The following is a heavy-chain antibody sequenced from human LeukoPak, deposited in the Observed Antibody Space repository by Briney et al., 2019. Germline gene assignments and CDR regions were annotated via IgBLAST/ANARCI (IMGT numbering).Heavy chain of an antibody. CDR1: GFTFDDHT. D-gene: IGHD6-19*01. CDR3: AKDITRIAVAGVFDY. Sequence: QPGRSLRLSCAASGFTFDDHTMHWVRHAPGKGLEWVSGITWNSGSRGYADSVKGRFTISRDNAKNSLYLQLNSLTVEDTALYYCAKDITRIAVAGVFDYWGQGTLVTVSS. V-gene: IGHV3-9*01. CDR2: ITWNSGSR. J-gene: IGHJ4*02.